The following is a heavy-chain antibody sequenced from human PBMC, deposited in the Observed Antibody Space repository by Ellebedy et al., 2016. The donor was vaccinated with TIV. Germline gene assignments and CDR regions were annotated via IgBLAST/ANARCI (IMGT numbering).Heavy chain of an antibody. J-gene: IGHJ4*02. Sequence: GGSLRLSCGASGFSISSYAMHWVRQAPGKGLEWVAVTSYAETSKFYADSVEGRFTISKDNSENTLYLQMNSLRVEDTAIYYCARDAGYDSANYYPGHWGRGTQVTVSS. D-gene: IGHD3-22*01. CDR2: TSYAETSK. CDR3: ARDAGYDSANYYPGH. V-gene: IGHV3-30-3*01. CDR1: GFSISSYA.